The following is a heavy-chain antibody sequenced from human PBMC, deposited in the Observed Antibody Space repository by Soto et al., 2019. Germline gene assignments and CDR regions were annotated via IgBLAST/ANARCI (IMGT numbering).Heavy chain of an antibody. D-gene: IGHD5-18*01. Sequence: QVQLVESGGGVVQPGRSLRLSCAASGFTFSSYGMHWVRQAPGKGLEWVAVISYDGSNKYYADSVKGRFTISRDNSKNTLYLQMNSLRAEDTAVYYCAKDESGWLQHSSVDYWGQGTLVTVSS. V-gene: IGHV3-30*18. CDR3: AKDESGWLQHSSVDY. CDR2: ISYDGSNK. J-gene: IGHJ4*02. CDR1: GFTFSSYG.